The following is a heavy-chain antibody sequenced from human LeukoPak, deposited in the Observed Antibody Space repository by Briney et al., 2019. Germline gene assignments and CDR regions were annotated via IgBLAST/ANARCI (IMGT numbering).Heavy chain of an antibody. Sequence: GGSLRLSCAASGFTFSSYGMHWVRQAPGKGLEWVAFIRYDGSNKYYADSVKGRFTISRDNSKNTLYLQMHSLRAEDTAVYYCAKDYYGRVSYYYMDVWGKGTTVTISS. CDR3: AKDYYGRVSYYYMDV. V-gene: IGHV3-30*02. CDR2: IRYDGSNK. J-gene: IGHJ6*03. CDR1: GFTFSSYG. D-gene: IGHD3-10*01.